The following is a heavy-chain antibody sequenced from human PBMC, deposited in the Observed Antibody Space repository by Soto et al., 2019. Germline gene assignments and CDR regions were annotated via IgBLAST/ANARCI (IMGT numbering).Heavy chain of an antibody. V-gene: IGHV4-30-2*01. CDR2: IYHTGTT. Sequence: SETLSLTCAVSGDSITGVVYSWSWIRHPPGKALEWIGYIYHTGTTYYTAALKSRVTISLDRSKNRISLSLNSVTAADTAVYYCAATVFGEYSHYALDVWGQGTTVTVSS. CDR1: GDSITGVVYS. D-gene: IGHD3-3*01. CDR3: AATVFGEYSHYALDV. J-gene: IGHJ6*02.